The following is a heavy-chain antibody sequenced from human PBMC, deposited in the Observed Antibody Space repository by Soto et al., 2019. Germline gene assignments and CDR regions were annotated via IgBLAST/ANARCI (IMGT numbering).Heavy chain of an antibody. J-gene: IGHJ4*02. CDR3: ARGSIPGSSWGRGYYFDY. D-gene: IGHD6-13*01. CDR1: GFTFITYG. V-gene: IGHV3-33*01. CDR2: IWYDGSNK. Sequence: QVQLVESGGGVVQAGRSLRLSCAASGFTFITYGMHWVRQAPGKGLEWVAVIWYDGSNKYYTDSVKGRFTISRDNSKNTVYLQMNSLRVEDTAVYYCARGSIPGSSWGRGYYFDYWGQGTLVTVSS.